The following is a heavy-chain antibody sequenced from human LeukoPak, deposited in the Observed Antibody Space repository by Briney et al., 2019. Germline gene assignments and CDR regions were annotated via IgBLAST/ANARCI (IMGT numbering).Heavy chain of an antibody. V-gene: IGHV3-11*03. CDR2: TSSSSSYT. CDR1: GFTFSDYY. J-gene: IGHJ4*02. Sequence: KTGGSLRLSCAASGFTFSDYYMSWIRQAPGKGLEWVSYTSSSSSYTNYADSVKGRFTISRDNAKNSLYLQMNSLRAEDTAVYYCARLWGAAAMGPFDYWGQGTLVTVSS. CDR3: ARLWGAAAMGPFDY. D-gene: IGHD5-18*01.